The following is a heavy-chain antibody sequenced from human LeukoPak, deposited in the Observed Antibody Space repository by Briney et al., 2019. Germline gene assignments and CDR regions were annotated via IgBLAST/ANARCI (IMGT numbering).Heavy chain of an antibody. J-gene: IGHJ6*02. V-gene: IGHV3-21*01. CDR1: GFTFSSYS. D-gene: IGHD3-22*01. CDR3: ASADYYDSSGYFIPHYYYGMDV. CDR2: ISSSSSYI. Sequence: PGGSLRLSCAASGFTFSSYSMNWVRQAPGKGLEWVSSISSSSSYIYYADSVKGRFTISRDNAKNSLYLQMNSLRAEDTAVYYYASADYYDSSGYFIPHYYYGMDVWGQGTTVTVSS.